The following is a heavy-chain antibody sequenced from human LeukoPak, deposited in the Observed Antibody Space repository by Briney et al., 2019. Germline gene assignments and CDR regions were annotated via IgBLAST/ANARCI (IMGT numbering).Heavy chain of an antibody. J-gene: IGHJ6*02. CDR2: MNPNSGNT. Sequence: ASVKVSCKASGYTFTSYDINWVRQATGQGLEWMGWMNPNSGNTGYAQKFQGRVTMTRNTSISTAYMELRSLRSDDTAVYYCARHDSNYEYYYYGMDVWGQGTTVTVSS. CDR1: GYTFTSYD. D-gene: IGHD4-11*01. CDR3: ARHDSNYEYYYYGMDV. V-gene: IGHV1-8*01.